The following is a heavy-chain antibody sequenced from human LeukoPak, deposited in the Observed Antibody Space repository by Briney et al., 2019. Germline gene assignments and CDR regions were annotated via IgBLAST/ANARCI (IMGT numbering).Heavy chain of an antibody. D-gene: IGHD3-10*01. J-gene: IGHJ4*02. Sequence: GASVKVSCKASGYTFTSYAMNWVRQAPGQGLEWMGWINTNTGNPTYAQGFTGRFVFSLDTSVSTAYLQISSLKAEDTAVYYCAREIWFEDEVSEPFDYWGQGTLVTVSS. CDR3: AREIWFEDEVSEPFDY. CDR2: INTNTGNP. CDR1: GYTFTSYA. V-gene: IGHV7-4-1*02.